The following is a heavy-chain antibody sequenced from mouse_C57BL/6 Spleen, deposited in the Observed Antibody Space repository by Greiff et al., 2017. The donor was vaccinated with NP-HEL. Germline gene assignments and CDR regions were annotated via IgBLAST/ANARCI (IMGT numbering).Heavy chain of an antibody. J-gene: IGHJ1*03. V-gene: IGHV10-1*01. D-gene: IGHD2-1*01. Sequence: EVKLMESGGGLVQPKGSLKLSCAASGFSFNTYAMNWVRQAPGKGLEWVARIRSKSNNYATYYADSVKDRFTISRDDSESMLYLQMNNLKTEDTAMYYCVREVYGNWYFDVWGTGTTVTVSS. CDR2: IRSKSNNYAT. CDR1: GFSFNTYA. CDR3: VREVYGNWYFDV.